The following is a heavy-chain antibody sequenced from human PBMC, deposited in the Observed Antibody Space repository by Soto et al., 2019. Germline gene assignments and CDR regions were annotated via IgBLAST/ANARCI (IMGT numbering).Heavy chain of an antibody. CDR2: INHSGST. CDR1: GGSFSGYY. Sequence: SETLSLTCAVYGGSFSGYYWSWIRQPPGKGLEWIGEINHSGSTNYNPSLKSRVTISVDTSKNQFSLKLSSVAAADTAIYYCAKDPHVMDVAGHDYYYGMDVWGQGATVTVSS. V-gene: IGHV4-34*01. D-gene: IGHD6-19*01. J-gene: IGHJ6*02. CDR3: AKDPHVMDVAGHDYYYGMDV.